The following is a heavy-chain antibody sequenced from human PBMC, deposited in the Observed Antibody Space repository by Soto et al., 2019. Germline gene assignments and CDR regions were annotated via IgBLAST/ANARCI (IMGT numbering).Heavy chain of an antibody. D-gene: IGHD6-6*01. Sequence: QVQLVESGGGLVKPGGSLRLSCAASGFTFSDYYMSWIRQAPGKGLEWVSYIRNSGRTLYYADSMKGRFTISRDNAKNSLYMQSNSLRSEDTAVYYCARDLVAVSGGVYSSSSGGYFFDFWGQGTLVTVSS. J-gene: IGHJ4*02. CDR2: IRNSGRTL. CDR3: ARDLVAVSGGVYSSSSGGYFFDF. CDR1: GFTFSDYY. V-gene: IGHV3-11*01.